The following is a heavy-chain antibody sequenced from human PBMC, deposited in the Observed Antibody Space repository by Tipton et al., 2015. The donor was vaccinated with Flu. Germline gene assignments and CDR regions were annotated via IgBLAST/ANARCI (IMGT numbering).Heavy chain of an antibody. Sequence: QLVQSGAEVRKPGASVRVSCEASGYTFNVYYIHWVRQATGQGLEWMGWMNPNSGNTGYAQKFQGRVTMTRNTSISTAYMELTSLGSEDTAVYYCARGYYYDSSGYPKLVDYWGQGTLVTVSS. V-gene: IGHV1-8*02. D-gene: IGHD3-22*01. J-gene: IGHJ4*02. CDR3: ARGYYYDSSGYPKLVDY. CDR2: MNPNSGNT. CDR1: GYTFNVYY.